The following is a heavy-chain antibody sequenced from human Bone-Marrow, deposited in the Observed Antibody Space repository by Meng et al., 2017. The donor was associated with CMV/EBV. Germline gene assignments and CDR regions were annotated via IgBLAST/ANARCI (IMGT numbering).Heavy chain of an antibody. D-gene: IGHD6-19*01. CDR1: GFTFSSYW. CDR2: IKKDGSEK. V-gene: IGHV3-7*01. CDR3: ARSPDL. J-gene: IGHJ5*02. Sequence: GESLKISCAASGFTFSSYWMTWVRQAPGKGLEWVANIKKDGSEKYYVDSVKGRFTISRDNAKNSVYLQMNSLRAEDTAVYYCARSPDLWGQGTLVTVSS.